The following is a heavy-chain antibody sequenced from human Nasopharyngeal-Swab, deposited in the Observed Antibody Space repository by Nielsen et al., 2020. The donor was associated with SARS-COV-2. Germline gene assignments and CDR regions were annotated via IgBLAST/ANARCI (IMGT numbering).Heavy chain of an antibody. V-gene: IGHV3-11*03. CDR1: GFTFSDYY. CDR3: TTTQWLDRLFDY. CDR2: ISGSNTYT. D-gene: IGHD6-19*01. J-gene: IGHJ4*02. Sequence: GGSLRLSCAASGFTFSDYYMSWIRQAPGKGLEWLSYISGSNTYTNYADSVKGRFTVSRDNAKNSLFLQMNSLKTEDTAVYYCTTTQWLDRLFDYWGQGTLVTVSS.